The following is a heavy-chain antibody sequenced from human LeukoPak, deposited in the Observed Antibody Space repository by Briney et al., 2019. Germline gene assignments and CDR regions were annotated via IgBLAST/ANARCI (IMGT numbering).Heavy chain of an antibody. Sequence: ASVKVSCKASGYTFTGYYMHWVRQAPGQGLEWMGWINPNSGGTKYAQTFKGRVTMTRDTFISTAYMELSSLRSDDTAVYYCARDGDTYGYYYYGLDVWGQGTTVTVPS. J-gene: IGHJ6*02. CDR1: GYTFTGYY. D-gene: IGHD5-18*01. CDR2: INPNSGGT. V-gene: IGHV1-2*02. CDR3: ARDGDTYGYYYYGLDV.